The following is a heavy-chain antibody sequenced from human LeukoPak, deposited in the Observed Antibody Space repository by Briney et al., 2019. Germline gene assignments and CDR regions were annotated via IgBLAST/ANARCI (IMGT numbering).Heavy chain of an antibody. V-gene: IGHV3-23*01. CDR3: AKPNLYYDFWSGYYGDNDDY. Sequence: QSGGSLRLSCAASGFTFSSYAMSWVRQAPGKGLEWVSAISGSGGSTYYADSVKGRFTISRDNSKNTLYLQMNSLRAEDTAVYYCAKPNLYYDFWSGYYGDNDDYWGQGTLVTVSS. D-gene: IGHD3-3*01. CDR1: GFTFSSYA. J-gene: IGHJ4*02. CDR2: ISGSGGST.